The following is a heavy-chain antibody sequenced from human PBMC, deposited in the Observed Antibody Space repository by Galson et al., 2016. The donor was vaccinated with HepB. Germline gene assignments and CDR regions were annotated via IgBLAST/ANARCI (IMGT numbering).Heavy chain of an antibody. Sequence: SLRLSCAASGFTFSNYDMHWVRQAPGKGLEWVAVIWYDGSNKYYVDSVKGRFTISKDNSKNTLYLQMNSLRAEDTAVYYCARDPLGNWGQGTLVTVSS. CDR3: ARDPLGN. J-gene: IGHJ4*02. CDR1: GFTFSNYD. CDR2: IWYDGSNK. V-gene: IGHV3-33*01.